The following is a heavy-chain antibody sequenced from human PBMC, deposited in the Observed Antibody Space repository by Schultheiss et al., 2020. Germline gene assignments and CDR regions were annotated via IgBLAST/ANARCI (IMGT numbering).Heavy chain of an antibody. J-gene: IGHJ6*02. Sequence: GGSLRLSCAASGFTFSSYGMHWVRQAPGKGLEWVAVISYDGSNKYYADSVKGRFTISRDNSKNTLYLQMNSLRAEDTAVYYCARDHFSYYDFWSGYYNYYYYGMDVWGQGTTVTVSS. V-gene: IGHV3-30*03. CDR2: ISYDGSNK. D-gene: IGHD3-3*01. CDR1: GFTFSSYG. CDR3: ARDHFSYYDFWSGYYNYYYYGMDV.